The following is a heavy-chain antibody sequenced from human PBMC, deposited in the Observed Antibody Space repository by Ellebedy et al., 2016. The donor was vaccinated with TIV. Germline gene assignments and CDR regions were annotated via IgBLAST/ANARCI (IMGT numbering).Heavy chain of an antibody. Sequence: SETLSLXCTVSGGSISTTDYYWSWIRQHPGKGLEWIGYIYYSGTTYYDPSLESRVTISIDTSNNQFSLKLSSVTAADTAVYYCARAGVNWGQGTLVTVSS. D-gene: IGHD2-8*01. CDR1: GGSISTTDYY. J-gene: IGHJ4*02. V-gene: IGHV4-31*03. CDR2: IYYSGTT. CDR3: ARAGVN.